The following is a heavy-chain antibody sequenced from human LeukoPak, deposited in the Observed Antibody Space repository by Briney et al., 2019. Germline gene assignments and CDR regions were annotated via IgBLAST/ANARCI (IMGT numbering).Heavy chain of an antibody. CDR2: ISYSSDTI. J-gene: IGHJ4*02. V-gene: IGHV3-48*04. Sequence: GGSLRLSCAASGFTFSSYSMNWVRQAPGKGLEWVSYISYSSDTIHYADSVKGRMTISRDNAKKLVYLQMNSLRAEDTAVYYCARAYDSSLAGLDYWGQGTLVTVSS. D-gene: IGHD3-22*01. CDR3: ARAYDSSLAGLDY. CDR1: GFTFSSYS.